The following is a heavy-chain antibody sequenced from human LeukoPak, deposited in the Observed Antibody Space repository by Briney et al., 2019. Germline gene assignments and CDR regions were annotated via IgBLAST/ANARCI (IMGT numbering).Heavy chain of an antibody. CDR2: ISSSSSYI. CDR3: ARAITLTWQQDAFDI. D-gene: IGHD1/OR15-1a*01. V-gene: IGHV3-21*01. Sequence: GGSLRLSCAASGFTFSSYSMNGVRQAPGKGLEWVSSISSSSSYIYYADSVKGRFTISRDNAKNSLYLQMNSLRAEDTAVYYCARAITLTWQQDAFDIWGQGTMVTVSS. J-gene: IGHJ3*02. CDR1: GFTFSSYS.